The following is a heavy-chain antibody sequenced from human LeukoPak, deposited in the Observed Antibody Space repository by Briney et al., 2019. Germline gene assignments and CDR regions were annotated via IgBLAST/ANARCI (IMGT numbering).Heavy chain of an antibody. J-gene: IGHJ4*02. CDR2: ISAYNGNT. CDR3: ARDRASVLGD. V-gene: IGHV1-18*01. Sequence: GASVKVSCKASGYTFTSYTYAITWVRQAPGQGLEWMGRISAYNGNTNFAQKLQGRVTMTTDTSTSTAYMELRSLRSDDTAVYYCARDRASVLGDWGQGTLVTVSS. D-gene: IGHD2-8*02. CDR1: GYTFTSYTYA.